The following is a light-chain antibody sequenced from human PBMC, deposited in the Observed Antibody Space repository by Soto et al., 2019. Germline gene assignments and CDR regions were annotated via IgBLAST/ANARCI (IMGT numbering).Light chain of an antibody. CDR3: MQALQIPLT. CDR2: LGS. J-gene: IGKJ1*01. CDR1: QSLLHSNGYNY. V-gene: IGKV2-28*01. Sequence: DIVMTQSRLSLPVTAGEPASVSCRCSQSLLHSNGYNYLDWYLQKPGQSPQLLIYLGSNRASGVPDRFSGSGSGTDFTLKISRVEAEDVGVDYCMQALQIPLTFGQATKVDIK.